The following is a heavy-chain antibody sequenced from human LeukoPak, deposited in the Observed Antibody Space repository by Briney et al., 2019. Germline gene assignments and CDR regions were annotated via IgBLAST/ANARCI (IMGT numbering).Heavy chain of an antibody. Sequence: GRSLRLSCAASGFTFSSYAMHWVRQAPGKGLEWVAVISYDGSNKYYADSVKGRFTISRDNSKNMLYLQMNSLRAEDTAVYYCARDRYYYDSSGYYYVGYFDYWGQGTLVTVSS. CDR2: ISYDGSNK. V-gene: IGHV3-30-3*01. CDR3: ARDRYYYDSSGYYYVGYFDY. J-gene: IGHJ4*02. D-gene: IGHD3-22*01. CDR1: GFTFSSYA.